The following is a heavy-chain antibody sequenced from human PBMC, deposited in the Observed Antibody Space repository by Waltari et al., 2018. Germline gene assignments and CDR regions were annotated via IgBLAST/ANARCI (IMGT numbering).Heavy chain of an antibody. CDR2: IKEDGSEI. V-gene: IGHV3-7*03. CDR3: ARKYSSGWTVLNY. CDR1: GFTFSSYW. D-gene: IGHD6-19*01. J-gene: IGHJ4*02. Sequence: EVQLVESGGGLVQPGGSLRLPCAASGFTFSSYWMTWVRQAPGKGLEWVANIKEDGSEIRYVDSVKGRFTISRDNAKNSLYLQMDSLRVEDTAVYYCARKYSSGWTVLNYWGQGTLVTVSS.